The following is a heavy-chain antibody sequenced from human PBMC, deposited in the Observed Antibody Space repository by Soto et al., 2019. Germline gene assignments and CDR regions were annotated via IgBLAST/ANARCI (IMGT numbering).Heavy chain of an antibody. Sequence: SVKVSCKACGCRFTSYAISCVRQATGQGLEWIGGIIPIFGTANYARKFPGRVTITADKSXSTAYMELSSRGSAEKAVDCWPPDAPHWWGQGTLLTVYS. V-gene: IGHV1-69*06. CDR3: PPDAPHW. CDR2: IIPIFGTA. CDR1: GCRFTSYA. J-gene: IGHJ4*02. D-gene: IGHD1-1*01.